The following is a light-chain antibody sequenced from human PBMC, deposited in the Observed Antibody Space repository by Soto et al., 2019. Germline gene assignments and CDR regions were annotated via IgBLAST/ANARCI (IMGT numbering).Light chain of an antibody. J-gene: IGLJ2*01. CDR2: DVS. CDR1: SSDVGGYNY. V-gene: IGLV2-11*01. Sequence: QSVLTQPRSVSGSPGQSVTISCTGTSSDVGGYNYVSWYQQHPGKAPKLMIYDVSKRPSGVPDRFSGSKSGNTASLTISGLRAEDEADYYCCSYAGSYLVVFGGGTKLTVL. CDR3: CSYAGSYLVV.